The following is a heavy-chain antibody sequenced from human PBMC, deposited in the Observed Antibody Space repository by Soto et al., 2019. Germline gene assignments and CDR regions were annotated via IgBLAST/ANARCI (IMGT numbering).Heavy chain of an antibody. CDR1: GGSFSGYY. J-gene: IGHJ6*03. D-gene: IGHD4-4*01. CDR2: INHSGST. CDR3: ARGRRKLQSGFYYYYYMDV. Sequence: QVQLQQWGAGLLKPSETLSLTCAVYGGSFSGYYWSWIRQPPGKGLEWIGEINHSGSTNYNPSLKSRVTISVDTSKNQFSLKLSSVTAADTAVYYCARGRRKLQSGFYYYYYMDVWGKGTTVNVSS. V-gene: IGHV4-34*01.